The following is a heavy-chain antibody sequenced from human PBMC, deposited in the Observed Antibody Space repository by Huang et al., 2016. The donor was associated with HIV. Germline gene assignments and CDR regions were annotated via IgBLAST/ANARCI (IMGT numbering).Heavy chain of an antibody. Sequence: QVQLVQSGAEVKKPGSSVKVSCKTSGDTFISYAINWVRQAPGQGLDWMGGVIPISGTEIYAQSFQGRVTFTADKSTSTAYMEMSSLKSEDTAVYYCARVQDTIMDYWGQGTLVTVSS. V-gene: IGHV1-69*13. D-gene: IGHD5-18*01. CDR2: VIPISGTE. CDR3: ARVQDTIMDY. J-gene: IGHJ4*02. CDR1: GDTFISYA.